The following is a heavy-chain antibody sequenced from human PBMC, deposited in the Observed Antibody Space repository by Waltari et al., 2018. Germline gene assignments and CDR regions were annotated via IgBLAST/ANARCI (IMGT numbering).Heavy chain of an antibody. CDR2: IGGTHSNI. Sequence: EERLVESGGGLVTPGGSLRLSCVASGFRFSDSDMNWVRQAPGTGLEWLSSIGGTHSNIFYAESVRGRFTVSRDNSKNSLYLEMSNVRAEDTGLYYCTRDLYGSGGDWFDPWGQGTLVTVSS. CDR1: GFRFSDSD. D-gene: IGHD3-10*01. CDR3: TRDLYGSGGDWFDP. J-gene: IGHJ5*02. V-gene: IGHV3-21*03.